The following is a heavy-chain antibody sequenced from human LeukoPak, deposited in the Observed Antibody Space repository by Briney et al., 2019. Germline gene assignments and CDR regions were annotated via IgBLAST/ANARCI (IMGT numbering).Heavy chain of an antibody. CDR2: IKLDGSEK. V-gene: IGHV3-7*01. Sequence: GGSLRLSCVASGFTFGKYWMSWVRQAPGKGLEWVANIKLDGSEKNYVDSVKGRFTISRDNTKNSLYLQMNSLRAEDTAVYYCARGGDASGYDLWGQGTLVTVSS. J-gene: IGHJ4*02. CDR3: ARGGDASGYDL. D-gene: IGHD5-12*01. CDR1: GFTFGKYW.